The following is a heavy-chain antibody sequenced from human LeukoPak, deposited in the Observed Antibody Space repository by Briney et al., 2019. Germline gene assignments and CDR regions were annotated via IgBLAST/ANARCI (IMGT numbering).Heavy chain of an antibody. J-gene: IGHJ6*03. CDR2: ISGSGGST. CDR1: GFTFSSYA. D-gene: IGHD2-2*01. V-gene: IGHV3-23*01. CDR3: AKDEVVPSYYYIDV. Sequence: GGSLRLSCAASGFTFSSYAMSWVRQAPGKGLEWVSAISGSGGSTYYADSVKGRFTISRDNSKNTLYLQMNSLRAEDTAVYYCAKDEVVPSYYYIDVWGKGTTVTVSS.